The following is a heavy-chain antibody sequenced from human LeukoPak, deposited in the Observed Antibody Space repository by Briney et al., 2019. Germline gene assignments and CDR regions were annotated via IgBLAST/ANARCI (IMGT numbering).Heavy chain of an antibody. J-gene: IGHJ2*01. CDR1: GGSMSSYY. D-gene: IGHD4-23*01. CDR2: VYYSGNT. Sequence: SETLSLTCTVSGGSMSSYYWSWIRQPPGKGLGWIGYVYYSGNTNYNPSLKSRVTISVDTSKNQFSLKLTSVTAADTAVYYCATYGGNSLRWYFDLWGRGTLVTVSS. CDR3: ATYGGNSLRWYFDL. V-gene: IGHV4-59*08.